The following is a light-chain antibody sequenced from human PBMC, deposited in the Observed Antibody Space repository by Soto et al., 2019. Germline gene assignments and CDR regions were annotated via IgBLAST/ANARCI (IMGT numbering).Light chain of an antibody. CDR3: QQFYFSPLT. CDR1: QSLLYNSNNNNF. Sequence: DIVMTQSPVSLAVSLSERATINCKSSQSLLYNSNNNNFLAWYQQKPGQPPKLLINWASTRESGVPDRFTGGGSGTDFTLTISSLQAEDVAVYYCQQFYFSPLTFGGGTKVDIK. V-gene: IGKV4-1*01. CDR2: WAS. J-gene: IGKJ4*01.